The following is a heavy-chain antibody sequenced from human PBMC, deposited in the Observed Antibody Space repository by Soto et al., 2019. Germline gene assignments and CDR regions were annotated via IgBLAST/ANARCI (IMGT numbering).Heavy chain of an antibody. Sequence: QVQLVQSGAEVKKPGSSVKVSCKASGGTFSRYTITWVRQAPGQGLEWTGGITPMFGTPNYAQKFQGRVTITADASTSTAYMELSSLTSEDTALYYCARDGTLYDSSAYYYLYWGQGTLVTVSS. CDR1: GGTFSRYT. CDR3: ARDGTLYDSSAYYYLY. J-gene: IGHJ4*02. V-gene: IGHV1-69*01. CDR2: ITPMFGTP. D-gene: IGHD3-22*01.